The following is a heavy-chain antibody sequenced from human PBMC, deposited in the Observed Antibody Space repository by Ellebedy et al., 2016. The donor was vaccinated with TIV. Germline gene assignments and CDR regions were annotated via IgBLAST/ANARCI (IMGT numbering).Heavy chain of an antibody. CDR2: ISYDGSNK. D-gene: IGHD1-26*01. CDR1: GFTFSSYA. CDR3: ARDRGGSYYHFDY. J-gene: IGHJ4*02. Sequence: GESLKISXAAPGFTFSSYAMHWVRQAPGKGLEWVAVISYDGSNKYYADPVKGRFTISRDNSKNTLYLQMNSLRAEDTAVYYCARDRGGSYYHFDYWGQGTLVTVSS. V-gene: IGHV3-30-3*01.